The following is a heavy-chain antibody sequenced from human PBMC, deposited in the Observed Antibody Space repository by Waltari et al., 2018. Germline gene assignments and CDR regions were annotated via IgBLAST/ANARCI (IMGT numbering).Heavy chain of an antibody. CDR3: ARYIAARLYYFDY. J-gene: IGHJ4*02. CDR1: GFTVSSNY. CDR2: IYSGGSK. V-gene: IGHV3-53*01. D-gene: IGHD6-6*01. Sequence: EVQLVESGGGLIQPGGSLRLSCAASGFTVSSNYMSWVRQAPGKGVEGGSVIYSGGSKYYADSVKGRFTISRDKSKNTLYLQMNSLRAEDTAVYYCARYIAARLYYFDYWGQGTLVTVSS.